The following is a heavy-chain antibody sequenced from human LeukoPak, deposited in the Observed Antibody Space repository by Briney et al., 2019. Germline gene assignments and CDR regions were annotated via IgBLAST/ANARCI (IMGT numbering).Heavy chain of an antibody. CDR1: GGSISSYY. J-gene: IGHJ4*02. CDR2: IYTSGST. D-gene: IGHD6-6*01. Sequence: SETLSLTCTVSGGSISSYYWSWIRQPPGKGLEWVGYIYTSGSTNYNPSLKSRVTISVNTSKNQFSLKLSSVTAADTGVYYCARVAARPAYYFDYWGQGTLVTVSS. V-gene: IGHV4-4*09. CDR3: ARVAARPAYYFDY.